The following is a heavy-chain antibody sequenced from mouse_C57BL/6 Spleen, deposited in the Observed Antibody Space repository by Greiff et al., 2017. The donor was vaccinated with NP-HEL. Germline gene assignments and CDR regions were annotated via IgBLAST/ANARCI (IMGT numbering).Heavy chain of an antibody. CDR3: ARDQGARGFAY. V-gene: IGHV5-4*01. J-gene: IGHJ3*01. Sequence: EVKVVESGGGLVKPGGSLKLSCAASGFTFSSYAMSWVRQTPEKRLEWVATISDGGSYTYYPDNVKGRFTISRDNAKNNLYLQMSHLKSEDTAMYYCARDQGARGFAYWGQGTLVTVSA. CDR2: ISDGGSYT. D-gene: IGHD3-2*02. CDR1: GFTFSSYA.